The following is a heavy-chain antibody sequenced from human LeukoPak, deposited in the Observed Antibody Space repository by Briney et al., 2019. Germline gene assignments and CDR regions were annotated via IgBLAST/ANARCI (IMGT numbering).Heavy chain of an antibody. CDR2: ISGYNGNT. CDR1: GYTFNSYG. J-gene: IGHJ4*02. V-gene: IGHV1-18*01. D-gene: IGHD1-26*01. Sequence: GASVKVSCKASGYTFNSYGISWVRQAPGQGLEWMGWISGYNGNTNYAQKLQGRVTMTTDTSTSTAYMELRRLKSDDTAVYYCARGRRILVGDTNAGDYLDYWGQGTLVTVSS. CDR3: ARGRRILVGDTNAGDYLDY.